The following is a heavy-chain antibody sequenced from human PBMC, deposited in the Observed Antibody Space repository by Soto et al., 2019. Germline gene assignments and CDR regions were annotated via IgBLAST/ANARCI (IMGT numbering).Heavy chain of an antibody. D-gene: IGHD3-3*01. J-gene: IGHJ6*02. CDR1: GGTFSSYA. CDR3: ARKVYYDFWSGYYNPPYYYYYGMDV. V-gene: IGHV1-69*13. Sequence: SVKVSCKASGGTFSSYAISWVRQAPGQGLEWMGGIIPIFGTANYAQKFQGRVTITADESTSTAYMELSSLRSEDTAVYYCARKVYYDFWSGYYNPPYYYYYGMDVWGRGSLVTVSS. CDR2: IIPIFGTA.